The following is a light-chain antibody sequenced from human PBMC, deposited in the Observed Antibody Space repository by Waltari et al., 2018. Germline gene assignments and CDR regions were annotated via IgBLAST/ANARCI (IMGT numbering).Light chain of an antibody. CDR1: GSNIGINT. CDR3: AAWDDSLNGLS. J-gene: IGLJ1*01. Sequence: QSVLTQPPSASGTPGQRVTISCSGSGSNIGINTVNWYQQLPGTAPKLLIYNDNPLPSWVPHPFSVSKSGSSASLAISGLQSDDEANYYCAAWDDSLNGLSFGTGTRVTVL. CDR2: NDN. V-gene: IGLV1-44*01.